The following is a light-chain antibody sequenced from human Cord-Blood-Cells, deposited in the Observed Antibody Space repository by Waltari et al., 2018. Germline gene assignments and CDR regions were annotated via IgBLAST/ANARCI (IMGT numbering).Light chain of an antibody. CDR2: DVS. V-gene: IGLV2-11*01. J-gene: IGLJ2*01. CDR3: CSYAGSYV. CDR1: SSEVGGYNY. Sequence: QSALTQPRSVSGSPGHSVTISCTGTSSEVGGYNYVSWYQQHTGKAPKLMIYDVSKRPSGVPDRFSGSKSGNTASLTISGLQAEDEADYYCCSYAGSYVFGGGTKLTVL.